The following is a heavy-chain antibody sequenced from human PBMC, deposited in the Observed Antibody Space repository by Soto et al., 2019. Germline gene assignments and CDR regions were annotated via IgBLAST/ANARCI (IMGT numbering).Heavy chain of an antibody. CDR1: GLTLSHYW. J-gene: IGHJ4*02. D-gene: IGHD3-3*02. CDR2: ISNDERNI. Sequence: EVLLVESGGGLVQPGGSMRLACAASGLTLSHYWMHWVRQVPGKGLVWVAEISNDERNIRTSYADSVKGRFTVSRDDAKNTLYLQMNSLRGDDTAVYYCASLLAPDDFWGQGAQVTVSS. CDR3: ASLLAPDDF. V-gene: IGHV3-74*01.